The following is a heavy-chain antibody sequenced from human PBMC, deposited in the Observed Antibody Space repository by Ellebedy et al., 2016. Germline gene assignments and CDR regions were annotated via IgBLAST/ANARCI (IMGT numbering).Heavy chain of an antibody. CDR2: IYYSGST. D-gene: IGHD5-24*01. CDR1: GDSLSSGSYY. J-gene: IGHJ5*02. CDR3: SRVTARDGYNYSP. Sequence: GSLRLSXTVSGDSLSSGSYYWTWTRQPPGKGLEWVGHIYYSGSTSYNPSLRSRVTISVDTSKNQFSLNLRSVTAADTAVYYCSRVTARDGYNYSPWGPGTLVTVSS. V-gene: IGHV4-61*01.